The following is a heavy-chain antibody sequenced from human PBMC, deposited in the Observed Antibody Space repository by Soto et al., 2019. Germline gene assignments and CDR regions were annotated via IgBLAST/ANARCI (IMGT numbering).Heavy chain of an antibody. J-gene: IGHJ4*02. V-gene: IGHV3-30*18. Sequence: QPGGSLRLSCAVSGFTFSSYGMHWVRQAPGKGLEWVAVISYDGSNKYYADSVKGRFTISRDNSKNTLYLQMNSLRAEDTAVYYCAKDTLTVSGGNLDYWGQGTLVTVSS. CDR1: GFTFSSYG. D-gene: IGHD2-15*01. CDR2: ISYDGSNK. CDR3: AKDTLTVSGGNLDY.